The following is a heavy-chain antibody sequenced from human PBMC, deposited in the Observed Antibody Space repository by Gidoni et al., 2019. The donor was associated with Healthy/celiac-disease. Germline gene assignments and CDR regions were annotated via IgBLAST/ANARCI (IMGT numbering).Heavy chain of an antibody. Sequence: QLQLQESGPGLVKPSETLSLTCTVSGGSISSSSYYWGWIRQPPGKGLEWIGSIYYSGSTYYNPSLKSRVTISVDTSKNQFSLKLSSVTAADTAVYYCARDPMDCSGGSCYPAVLWYWGQGTLVTVSS. CDR2: IYYSGST. CDR1: GGSISSSSYY. V-gene: IGHV4-39*07. J-gene: IGHJ4*02. CDR3: ARDPMDCSGGSCYPAVLWY. D-gene: IGHD2-15*01.